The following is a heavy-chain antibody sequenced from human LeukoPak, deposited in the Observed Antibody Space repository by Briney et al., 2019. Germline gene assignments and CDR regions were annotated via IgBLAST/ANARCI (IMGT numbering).Heavy chain of an antibody. D-gene: IGHD3-9*01. CDR3: ATSGGYYDILTGYYSSYFDY. CDR1: CRFISSGSYY. J-gene: IGHJ4*02. CDR2: IYTSGST. V-gene: IGHV4-61*02. Sequence: SQTVSLPYTFCCRFISSGSYYWRWSPQPGRKGLEWIGRIYTSGSTNYNPSRKSRLTISVDTSKNQFSLKLSTLTAADTAVYYCATSGGYYDILTGYYSSYFDYWGQGTLVTVSS.